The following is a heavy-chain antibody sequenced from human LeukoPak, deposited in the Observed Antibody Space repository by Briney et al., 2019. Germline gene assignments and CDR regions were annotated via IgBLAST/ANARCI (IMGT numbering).Heavy chain of an antibody. V-gene: IGHV4-38-2*02. CDR2: IYHSGST. CDR3: AREEIDYYDSSGYYYVGAFDV. Sequence: SETLSLTCTVSGYSISSGYYWGWIRQPPGKGLEWIGSIYHSGSTYYNPSLKSRITISVDMSKNQFSLKLSSVTAADTAVYYCAREEIDYYDSSGYYYVGAFDVWGQGTMVTVSS. CDR1: GYSISSGYY. D-gene: IGHD3-22*01. J-gene: IGHJ3*01.